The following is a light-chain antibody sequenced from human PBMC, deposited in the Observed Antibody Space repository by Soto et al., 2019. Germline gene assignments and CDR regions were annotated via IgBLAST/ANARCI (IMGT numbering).Light chain of an antibody. V-gene: IGKV1-39*01. J-gene: IGKJ2*01. CDR1: QNIMPS. Sequence: DIRVTQSPPSLSASVGDRVTITCRTSQNIMPSLNWYLQKPGRAPDLLIFAASNLQSGVPSRFSGSGSETSFTLTISSLQPEDFATYYCQQSYSGPSTFGQGTKVEIK. CDR2: AAS. CDR3: QQSYSGPST.